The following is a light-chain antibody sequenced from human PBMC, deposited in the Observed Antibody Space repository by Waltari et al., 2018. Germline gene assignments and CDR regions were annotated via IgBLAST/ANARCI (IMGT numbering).Light chain of an antibody. J-gene: IGLJ2*01. CDR1: SPNIGAGFD. CDR3: QSFDNSLRRSVI. CDR2: ANT. V-gene: IGLV1-40*01. Sequence: QSVLTQPLSVSGAPGRRVTISCTGSSPNIGAGFDVHWYQQLPGAAPKLLIYANTNRPSGVPDRFSGSKSGTSASLAITGLQAEDEADYYCQSFDNSLRRSVIFGGGTKLTVL.